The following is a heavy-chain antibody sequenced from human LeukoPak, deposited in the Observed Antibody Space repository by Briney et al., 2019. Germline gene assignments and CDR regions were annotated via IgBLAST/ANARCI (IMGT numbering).Heavy chain of an antibody. CDR3: ARQKSGSGTLGTPDFDY. CDR1: GFTFSSYG. CDR2: ISYDGSNK. V-gene: IGHV3-30*19. D-gene: IGHD3-10*01. Sequence: PGGSLRLSCAASGFTFSSYGMHWVRQAPGKGLEWVAVISYDGSNKYYADSVKGRFTISRDNSKNTLYLQMNSLRAEDTAVYYCARQKSGSGTLGTPDFDYWGQGTLVTVSS. J-gene: IGHJ4*02.